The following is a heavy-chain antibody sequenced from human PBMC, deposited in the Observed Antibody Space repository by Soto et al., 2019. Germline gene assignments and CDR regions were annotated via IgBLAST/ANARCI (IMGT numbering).Heavy chain of an antibody. CDR1: GFTFSTYA. CDR3: AREVRFLQWPQPSFDC. Sequence: QVQLVESGGGVVQPGRSLRLSCTASGFTFSTYAMHWVRQAPGKGLEWVIVISYDGNIKYYADSVKGRFTISRDNSKNTLYLQMNSLRAEDTAVYYCAREVRFLQWPQPSFDCWGQGTLVTVSS. J-gene: IGHJ4*02. CDR2: ISYDGNIK. D-gene: IGHD3-3*01. V-gene: IGHV3-30-3*01.